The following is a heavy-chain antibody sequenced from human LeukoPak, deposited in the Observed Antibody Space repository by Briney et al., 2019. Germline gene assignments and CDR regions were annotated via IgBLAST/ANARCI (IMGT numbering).Heavy chain of an antibody. D-gene: IGHD3-16*02. J-gene: IGHJ4*02. CDR1: GFTLNTYW. Sequence: GGSLRLSCATTGFTLNTYWMSWVREAPRKRLEWVANIQQDGSAKYYVDSVKGRFTISRDNAQNSLYLQMNGLRADDTAVYYCTRDAFQSGPWTYRFDYWGQGTLVTVSS. CDR3: TRDAFQSGPWTYRFDY. V-gene: IGHV3-7*03. CDR2: IQQDGSAK.